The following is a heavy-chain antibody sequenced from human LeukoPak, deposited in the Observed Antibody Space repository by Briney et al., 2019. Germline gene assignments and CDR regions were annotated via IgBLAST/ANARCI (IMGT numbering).Heavy chain of an antibody. J-gene: IGHJ5*02. CDR2: INHSGST. D-gene: IGHD6-19*01. CDR1: GGSFCGYY. Sequence: SETLSLTCAVYGGSFCGYYWSWIRQPPGKGLEWIGEINHSGSTNYNPSLKSRVTISVDTSKNQFSLKLSSVTAADTAVYYCATCIAVAGTGWFDPWGQGTLVTVSS. V-gene: IGHV4-34*01. CDR3: ATCIAVAGTGWFDP.